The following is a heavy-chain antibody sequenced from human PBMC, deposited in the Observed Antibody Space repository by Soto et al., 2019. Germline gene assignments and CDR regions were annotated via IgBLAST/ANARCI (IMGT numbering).Heavy chain of an antibody. CDR1: GFSLTTPVVG. CDR3: ASSTTYRIFDC. D-gene: IGHD1-26*01. V-gene: IGHV2-5*02. Sequence: QITLKESGPTLVKPTQTLTLTCTFSGFSLTTPVVGVGWARQPPGKALEWLALIFWADDKRYSPSLKSRLTITKDPSKNQVVLTMTIMDPVDTATYYCASSTTYRIFDCWGQGTLVAVSS. J-gene: IGHJ4*02. CDR2: IFWADDK.